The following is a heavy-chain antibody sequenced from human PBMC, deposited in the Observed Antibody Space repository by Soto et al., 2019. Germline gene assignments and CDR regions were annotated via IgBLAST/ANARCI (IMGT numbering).Heavy chain of an antibody. V-gene: IGHV4-39*01. J-gene: IGHJ4*02. D-gene: IGHD3-3*01. Sequence: QLQLQESGPGLVKPSETLSLTCTVSGGSISSSSYYWGWIRQPPGKGLEWIGSIYYSGSTYYNPSLKSRVTISVDTSKNQFSLTLSSVTAADTAVYYCATTSSITIFGVVITGDYWGQGTLVTVSS. CDR1: GGSISSSSYY. CDR2: IYYSGST. CDR3: ATTSSITIFGVVITGDY.